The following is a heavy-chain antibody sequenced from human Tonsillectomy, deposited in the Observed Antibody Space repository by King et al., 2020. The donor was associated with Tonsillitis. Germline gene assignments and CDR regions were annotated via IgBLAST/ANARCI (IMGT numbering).Heavy chain of an antibody. CDR1: GFTFSSHA. V-gene: IGHV3-23*04. CDR3: AKGGYDTSGYSEWLDAFDI. D-gene: IGHD3-22*01. J-gene: IGHJ3*02. Sequence: VQLVESGGGLVQPGGSLRLSCAASGFTFSSHAMSWVRQAPGKGLEWVSTIRGSGGSTYYADSVKGRFTISRDNSKNTPYLQMNSLRAEETAVYYCAKGGYDTSGYSEWLDAFDIWGQGTMVTVSS. CDR2: IRGSGGST.